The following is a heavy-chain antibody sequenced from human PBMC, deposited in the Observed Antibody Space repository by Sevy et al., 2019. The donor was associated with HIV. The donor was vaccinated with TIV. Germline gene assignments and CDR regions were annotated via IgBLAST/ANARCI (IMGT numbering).Heavy chain of an antibody. CDR2: ISSSGSTI. D-gene: IGHD3-22*01. CDR1: GFTFSDYY. CDR3: ALLRITMIVVVYDAFDI. V-gene: IGHV3-11*01. Sequence: GGSLRLSCAASGFTFSDYYMSWIRQAPGKGLEWVSYISSSGSTIYYADSLKGRFTISRDNAKNSLYLQMNSLRAEDTAVYYCALLRITMIVVVYDAFDIWGQGTMVTVSS. J-gene: IGHJ3*02.